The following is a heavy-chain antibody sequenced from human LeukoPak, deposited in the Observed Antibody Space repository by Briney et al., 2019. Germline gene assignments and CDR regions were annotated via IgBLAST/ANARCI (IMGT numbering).Heavy chain of an antibody. D-gene: IGHD1-26*01. V-gene: IGHV1-69*01. Sequence: SVKVSCKASGGTFSSYAISWVRQAPGQGLEWMGGIIPIFGTANCAQKFQGRVTITADESTSTAYMELSSLRSEDTAVYYCARRWELLGNWFDPWGQGTLVTVSS. CDR2: IIPIFGTA. CDR3: ARRWELLGNWFDP. J-gene: IGHJ5*02. CDR1: GGTFSSYA.